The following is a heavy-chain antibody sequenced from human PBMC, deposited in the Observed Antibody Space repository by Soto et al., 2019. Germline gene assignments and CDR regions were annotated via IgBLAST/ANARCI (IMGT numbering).Heavy chain of an antibody. J-gene: IGHJ4*01. CDR2: IGGLDDNI. D-gene: IGHD1-26*01. CDR1: GFTFNIYA. Sequence: HPGGSLRLSCAASGFTFNIYAMNWVRQAPGKGLEWLSAIGGLDDNIYYADSVEGRFTISRDDAKNTLYLQLNSLGADDTAVYFCARGGGSPHHLDYWGRGALVTVSS. CDR3: ARGGGSPHHLDY. V-gene: IGHV3-23*01.